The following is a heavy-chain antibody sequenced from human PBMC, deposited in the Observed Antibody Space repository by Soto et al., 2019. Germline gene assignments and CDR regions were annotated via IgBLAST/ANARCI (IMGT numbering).Heavy chain of an antibody. CDR2: VYTSETT. Sequence: QVQLHESGPGLVKPSETLSLTCTVSGGSMSGYYWSWIRQSAGKGLEWIGRVYTSETTYYNPSLKSRVTMSLDTSKNQFSLNLYSLTAADTAVYYCAGNIAAAGRRYYGMDVWGQGTTVTVSS. V-gene: IGHV4-4*07. CDR3: AGNIAAAGRRYYGMDV. D-gene: IGHD6-13*01. J-gene: IGHJ6*02. CDR1: GGSMSGYY.